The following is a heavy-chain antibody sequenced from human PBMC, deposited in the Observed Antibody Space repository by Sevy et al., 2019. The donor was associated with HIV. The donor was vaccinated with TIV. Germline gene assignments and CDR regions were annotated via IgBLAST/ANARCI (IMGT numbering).Heavy chain of an antibody. CDR3: ARSREITGTFDY. D-gene: IGHD1-20*01. CDR2: ISYSGST. V-gene: IGHV4-59*01. CDR1: GGSISGYY. Sequence: SETLSLTCTVSGGSISGYYWSWIRQPPGKGLEWIGYISYSGSTNYNPSLKSRVTISVDTSKNEFSLQLSSVTAADTAVYYCARSREITGTFDYWGQGTLVTVSS. J-gene: IGHJ4*02.